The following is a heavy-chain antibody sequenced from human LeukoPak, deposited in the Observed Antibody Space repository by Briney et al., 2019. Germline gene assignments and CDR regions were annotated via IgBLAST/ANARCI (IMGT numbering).Heavy chain of an antibody. CDR1: GFTFSSYG. D-gene: IGHD2-2*01. V-gene: IGHV3-30*02. J-gene: IGHJ4*02. CDR2: IRYDGSNK. Sequence: PGGSLRLSCAASGFTFSSYGMHWVRQAPGKGLEWVAFIRYDGSNKYYADSVKGRFTISRDNSKNTLYLQMNSLRAEDTAVYYCARTERELIVVVPAAIVWGQGTLVTVSS. CDR3: ARTERELIVVVPAAIV.